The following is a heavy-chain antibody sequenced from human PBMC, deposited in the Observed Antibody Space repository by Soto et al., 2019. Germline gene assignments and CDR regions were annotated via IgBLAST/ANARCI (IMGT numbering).Heavy chain of an antibody. D-gene: IGHD1-1*01. V-gene: IGHV4-39*01. Sequence: QLQLQESGPGLVKPSETLSLTCTVSGGSISSSSYYWGWIRQPPGKGLEWIGSIYYSGSTYYNPSLKSRVTLSVDTSKNQFSLKLSSVTAADTAVYYCAILLDFYMDVWGKGTTVTVSS. CDR1: GGSISSSSYY. J-gene: IGHJ6*03. CDR2: IYYSGST. CDR3: AILLDFYMDV.